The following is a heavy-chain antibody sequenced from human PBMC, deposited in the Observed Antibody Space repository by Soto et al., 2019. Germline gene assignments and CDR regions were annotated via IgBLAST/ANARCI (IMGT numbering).Heavy chain of an antibody. Sequence: SETLSLTCAVYGGSFSGYYWSWIRQPPGKGLEWIGEINHSGSTNYNPSLKSRVTISVDTSKNQFSLKLSSVTAADTAVYYCAYGADFWSGYYGGGIYYYGMDVWGQGTTVTVSS. CDR1: GGSFSGYY. V-gene: IGHV4-34*01. CDR2: INHSGST. D-gene: IGHD3-3*01. CDR3: AYGADFWSGYYGGGIYYYGMDV. J-gene: IGHJ6*02.